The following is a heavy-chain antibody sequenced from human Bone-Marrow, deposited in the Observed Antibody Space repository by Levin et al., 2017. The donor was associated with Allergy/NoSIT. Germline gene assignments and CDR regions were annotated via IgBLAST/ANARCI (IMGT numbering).Heavy chain of an antibody. CDR1: GFRVSQSY. Sequence: PGGSLRLSCTASGFRVSQSYMSWVRQAPGKGPEWVSVIQGHGPTYYADSVRGRFTISRDNSKETVYLQMHDLRAADTAVYYCARTGTGFDFWGRGTLVAVSS. J-gene: IGHJ4*02. V-gene: IGHV3-66*01. D-gene: IGHD1-7*01. CDR2: IQGHGPT. CDR3: ARTGTGFDF.